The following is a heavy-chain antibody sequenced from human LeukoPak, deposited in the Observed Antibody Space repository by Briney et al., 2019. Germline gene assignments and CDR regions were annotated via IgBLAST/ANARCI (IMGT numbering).Heavy chain of an antibody. V-gene: IGHV4-59*08. CDR1: GGSISSYY. D-gene: IGHD3-10*01. J-gene: IGHJ4*02. Sequence: SETLSLTCTVSGGSISSYYWSWIRQPPGKGLEWIGYIYYSGSTNYNPSLKSRVTISVDTSKNQFSLKLSSVTAADTAVYYCARHFSSRGGSFDYWSQGSLVTVSS. CDR3: ARHFSSRGGSFDY. CDR2: IYYSGST.